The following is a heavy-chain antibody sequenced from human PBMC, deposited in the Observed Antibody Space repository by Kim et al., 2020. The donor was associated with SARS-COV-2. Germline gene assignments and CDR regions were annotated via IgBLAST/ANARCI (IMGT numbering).Heavy chain of an antibody. CDR2: INPNSGGT. J-gene: IGHJ6*02. D-gene: IGHD3-9*01. CDR3: ARVGRYDILTGYDLRYGMDV. Sequence: AAVKVSCKASGYTFTGYYMHWVRQAPGQGLEWMGWINPNSGGTNYAQKFQGWVTMTRDTSISTAYMELSRLRSDDTAVYYCARVGRYDILTGYDLRYGMDVWGQGTTVTVSS. CDR1: GYTFTGYY. V-gene: IGHV1-2*04.